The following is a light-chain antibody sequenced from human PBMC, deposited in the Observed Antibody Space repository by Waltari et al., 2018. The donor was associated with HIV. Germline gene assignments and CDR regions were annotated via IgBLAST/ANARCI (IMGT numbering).Light chain of an antibody. J-gene: IGLJ2*01. CDR2: DDT. Sequence: SYVLTQAPSVSVAPGQAASITCGGNNIGIKTVHWYQQKPGQAPVLVVYDDTDRPSGIPKRFSGSNSGNTATLTISRVEAGDEADYYCQVWDESSEHVVFGGGTKVTVL. CDR3: QVWDESSEHVV. V-gene: IGLV3-21*02. CDR1: NIGIKT.